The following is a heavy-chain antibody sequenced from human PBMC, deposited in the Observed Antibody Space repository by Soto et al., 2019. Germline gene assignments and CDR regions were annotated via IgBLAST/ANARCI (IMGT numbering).Heavy chain of an antibody. CDR2: ISSNGVGT. Sequence: EVQLVESGGGLVQPGGSLRLSCAASGFTFSHDAMDWVRQAPGKVLEYVSGISSNGVGTYYANSVKDRFTIPRDNSKNTLYLQMGSLRAEDMAVYYCARRDQSDDYYMDVGGKGTSVTVSS. J-gene: IGHJ6*03. CDR1: GFTFSHDA. V-gene: IGHV3-64*01. CDR3: ARRDQSDDYYMDV.